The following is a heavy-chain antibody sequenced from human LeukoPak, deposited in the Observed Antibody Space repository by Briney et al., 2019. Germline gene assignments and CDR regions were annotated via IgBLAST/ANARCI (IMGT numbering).Heavy chain of an antibody. CDR3: ARLYGNFQNYYDY. Sequence: SETLSLTCTVSGGSFSIYYWSWIRQPAGKGLEWIGRIYTSGSTNYNPSLKSRVTMSVDTSKNHFSVELTSVTTADTAVYYCARLYGNFQNYYDYWGQGTLVTVSS. J-gene: IGHJ4*02. D-gene: IGHD1-7*01. CDR1: GGSFSIYY. V-gene: IGHV4-4*07. CDR2: IYTSGST.